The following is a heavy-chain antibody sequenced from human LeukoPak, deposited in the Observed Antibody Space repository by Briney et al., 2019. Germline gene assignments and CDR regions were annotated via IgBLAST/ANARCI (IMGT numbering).Heavy chain of an antibody. CDR1: GFPFSSYG. J-gene: IGHJ4*02. CDR3: AGSWFYRDYFEY. Sequence: GGSLRLSCAASGFPFSSYGMHWVRQAPGKGLEWVAVLSYDGSNEYYADSVKGRFTISRDNSKNTLYLQMNSLRVDDTAVYYCAGSWFYRDYFEYWGQGTLVTVSS. D-gene: IGHD3-10*01. V-gene: IGHV3-30*03. CDR2: LSYDGSNE.